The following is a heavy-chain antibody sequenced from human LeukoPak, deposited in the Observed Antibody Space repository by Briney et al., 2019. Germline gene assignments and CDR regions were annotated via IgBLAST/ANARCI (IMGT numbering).Heavy chain of an antibody. CDR1: GFTFSTYG. V-gene: IGHV3-74*01. CDR3: ARGASGSYYVDY. J-gene: IGHJ4*02. D-gene: IGHD1-26*01. Sequence: GGSLRLSCAASGFTFSTYGMSWVRQAPAKGLVWVSRVNTDESRTNYADSVKGRFTISRDNAKNTVYLQMNSLRAEDTAVYYCARGASGSYYVDYWGQGILVTVSS. CDR2: VNTDESRT.